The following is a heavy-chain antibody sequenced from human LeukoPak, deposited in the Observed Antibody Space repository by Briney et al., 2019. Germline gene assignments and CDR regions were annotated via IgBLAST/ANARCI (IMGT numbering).Heavy chain of an antibody. CDR3: ASKLTSGY. CDR1: GFTVTSNY. J-gene: IGHJ4*02. V-gene: IGHV3-66*01. Sequence: PGGSLRLSCVVSGFTVTSNYMSWVRQAPGKGLEWVSVIYSGGTTNYADSVKGRFTVYRDNSKNTLYLQMNSLRAEDTAVYYCASKLTSGYWGRGTLVTVSS. CDR2: IYSGGTT. D-gene: IGHD4-17*01.